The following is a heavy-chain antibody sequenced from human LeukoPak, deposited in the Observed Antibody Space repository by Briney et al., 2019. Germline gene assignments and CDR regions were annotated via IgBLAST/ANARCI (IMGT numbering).Heavy chain of an antibody. Sequence: GESLKVSCKGSGYRFTSYWIGWVRQMPGKGLEWMGFIYPGDSDTRYSPSFQGQVTISADKSMSTAYLQWSSLKASDTAMYYCARRRGRYSGDAFDIWGQGTMVTVSS. D-gene: IGHD1-26*01. CDR3: ARRRGRYSGDAFDI. CDR1: GYRFTSYW. J-gene: IGHJ3*02. CDR2: IYPGDSDT. V-gene: IGHV5-51*01.